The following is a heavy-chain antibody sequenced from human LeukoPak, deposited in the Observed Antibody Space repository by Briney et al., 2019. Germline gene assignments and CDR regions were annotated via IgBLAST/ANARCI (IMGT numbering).Heavy chain of an antibody. Sequence: QPGGSLKLSCVASGFTFSGSAMHWVRQASGKGLEWVGRIRSKANSYATAYAASVKGRFTISRDDSKNTAYLQMNSLKTEDTAVYYCTRHVEMFSYYYYMDVWGKGTTVTVSS. CDR1: GFTFSGSA. CDR2: IRSKANSYAT. D-gene: IGHD5-24*01. CDR3: TRHVEMFSYYYYMDV. V-gene: IGHV3-73*01. J-gene: IGHJ6*03.